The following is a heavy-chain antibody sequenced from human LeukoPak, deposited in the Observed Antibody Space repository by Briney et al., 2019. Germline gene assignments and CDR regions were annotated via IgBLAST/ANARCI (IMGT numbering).Heavy chain of an antibody. Sequence: SETLSLTCTVSGGSISSYYWSWIRQPPGKGLEWIGYIYYSGSTNYTPSLKSRVTISVDTSKNQFSLKLSSVTAADTAVYCCARVAEGYCSGGSCLIWFDPWGQGTLVTVSS. D-gene: IGHD2-15*01. J-gene: IGHJ5*02. CDR1: GGSISSYY. CDR3: ARVAEGYCSGGSCLIWFDP. CDR2: IYYSGST. V-gene: IGHV4-59*01.